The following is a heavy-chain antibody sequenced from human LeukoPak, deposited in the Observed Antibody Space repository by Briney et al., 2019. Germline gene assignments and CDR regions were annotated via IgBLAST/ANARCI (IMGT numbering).Heavy chain of an antibody. CDR1: GFTFSSYG. D-gene: IGHD1-26*01. J-gene: IGHJ4*02. V-gene: IGHV3-33*01. CDR3: ARSGRVVGPSFWFEY. CDR2: IWYDGSNK. Sequence: PGGSLRLSCAASGFTFSSYGMHWVRQAPGKGLEWVAVIWYDGSNKYYADSVKGRFTISRDNSKNTLYLQMISLRAEDTAVYYCARSGRVVGPSFWFEYWGQGTLVTVSS.